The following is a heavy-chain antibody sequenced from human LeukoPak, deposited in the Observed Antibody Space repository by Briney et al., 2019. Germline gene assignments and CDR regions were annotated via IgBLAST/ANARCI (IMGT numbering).Heavy chain of an antibody. CDR1: GYSFTSYW. V-gene: IGHV5-51*01. D-gene: IGHD2-15*01. CDR3: ARQLVPATSWFDP. J-gene: IGHJ5*02. CDR2: IYPGDSDT. Sequence: GESLKISCKGSGYSFTSYWIGWVRQMPGKGLEWMGIIYPGDSDTRYSPSFQGQVTISADKSISTAFLQWSSVKASDTAIYYCARQLVPATSWFDPRGQGTLVTVSS.